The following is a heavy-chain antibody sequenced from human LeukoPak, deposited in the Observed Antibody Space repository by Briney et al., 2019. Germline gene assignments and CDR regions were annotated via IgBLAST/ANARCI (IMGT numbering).Heavy chain of an antibody. J-gene: IGHJ4*02. CDR2: IKDKTDGGTT. D-gene: IGHD3-10*01. Sequence: PGGSLRLSCAASGFSFSDAWMTWVRQAPGKGLEWVGRIKDKTDGGTTDYAAPVKGRFTISRDDSKNTLYLQMNSLKTEDTAVYYCTTELWFGGQGTLVTVSS. CDR1: GFSFSDAW. CDR3: TTELWF. V-gene: IGHV3-15*01.